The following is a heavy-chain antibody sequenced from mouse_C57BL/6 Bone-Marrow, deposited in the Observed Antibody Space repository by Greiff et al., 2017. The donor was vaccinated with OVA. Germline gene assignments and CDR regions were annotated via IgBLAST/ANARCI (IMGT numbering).Heavy chain of an antibody. CDR2: INPSNGGT. CDR3: ARVGVVARDFDV. D-gene: IGHD1-1*01. CDR1: GYTFTSYW. J-gene: IGHJ1*03. Sequence: QVQLKQPGTELVKPGASVKLSCKASGYTFTSYWMHWVKQRPGQGLEWIGNINPSNGGTNYNEKFKSKATLTVDKSSSTAYMQLSSLTSEDSAVYYGARVGVVARDFDVWGTGTTVTVSS. V-gene: IGHV1-53*01.